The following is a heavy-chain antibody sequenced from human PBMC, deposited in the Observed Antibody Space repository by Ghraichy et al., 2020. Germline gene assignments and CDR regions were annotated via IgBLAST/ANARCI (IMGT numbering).Heavy chain of an antibody. J-gene: IGHJ4*02. CDR2: IKSDGSST. D-gene: IGHD2-15*01. V-gene: IGHV3-74*01. CDR3: AREYCSGGRCFFGSGGSHFDY. CDR1: GFTLSNYW. Sequence: GESLRLSCAASGFTLSNYWMHWVRQAPGKGLVWVSRIKSDGSSTIYADYVKGRFTISRDNAKNTLFLQMNSLRAEDTAVYYCAREYCSGGRCFFGSGGSHFDYWGQGTLVTVCS.